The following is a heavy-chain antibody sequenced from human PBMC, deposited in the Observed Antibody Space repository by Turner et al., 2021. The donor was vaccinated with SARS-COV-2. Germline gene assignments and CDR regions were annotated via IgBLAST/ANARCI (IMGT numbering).Heavy chain of an antibody. Sequence: EVQLVESGGGLVQPGGSLRLSCAASGFTFSSYWMSWVRQAPGKGLEWVANIQQDGSEKYYVDSVKGRFTISRDNAKNSLYLQMNSLRAEDTAVYYCARDGRHYYDISAYPNLASDYWGQGTLVTVSS. CDR2: IQQDGSEK. V-gene: IGHV3-7*01. D-gene: IGHD3-22*01. J-gene: IGHJ4*02. CDR3: ARDGRHYYDISAYPNLASDY. CDR1: GFTFSSYW.